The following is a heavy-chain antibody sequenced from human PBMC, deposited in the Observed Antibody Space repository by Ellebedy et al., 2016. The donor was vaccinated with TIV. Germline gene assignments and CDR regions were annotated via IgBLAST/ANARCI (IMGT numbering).Heavy chain of an antibody. D-gene: IGHD5-18*01. J-gene: IGHJ4*02. CDR2: ISYIGTT. CDR3: ARALTKGTTMVFDY. Sequence: MPSETLSLTCTVSGGSMAGYFWGWLRQPPGKGLEWIGYISYIGTTTYDPSLNSRVTISIDTSKKQFSLKLTSVTAADTAVYYCARALTKGTTMVFDYWGQGTPVAVSS. V-gene: IGHV4-59*01. CDR1: GGSMAGYF.